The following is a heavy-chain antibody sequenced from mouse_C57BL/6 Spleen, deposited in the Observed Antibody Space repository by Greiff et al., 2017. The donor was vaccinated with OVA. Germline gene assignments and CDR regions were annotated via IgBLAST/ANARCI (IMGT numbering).Heavy chain of an antibody. V-gene: IGHV1-82*01. CDR1: GYAFSSSW. D-gene: IGHD2-4*01. CDR3: ARQIYYDYGLGY. CDR2: LYPGDGDT. J-gene: IGHJ2*01. Sequence: QVQLQQSGPELVKPGASVKISCKASGYAFSSSWMNWVKQRPGKGLEWIGRLYPGDGDTNYNGKFKGKATLTADKSSSTAYMQLSSLTSEDSAVYFCARQIYYDYGLGYWGQGTTLTVSS.